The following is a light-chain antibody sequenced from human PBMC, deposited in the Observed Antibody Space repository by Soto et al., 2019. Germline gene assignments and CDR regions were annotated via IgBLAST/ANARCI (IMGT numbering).Light chain of an antibody. Sequence: DIQMTQSPSSLSASVGDRVTITCRASQSISSYVSWFQQKAGEAPRLLMYSASSLPSGVPSRFIGSGSGTDFTLTISSLQPEDFATYYCQQNNSPPLSFGGGTKVEI. CDR1: QSISSY. CDR3: QQNNSPPLS. V-gene: IGKV1-39*01. CDR2: SAS. J-gene: IGKJ4*01.